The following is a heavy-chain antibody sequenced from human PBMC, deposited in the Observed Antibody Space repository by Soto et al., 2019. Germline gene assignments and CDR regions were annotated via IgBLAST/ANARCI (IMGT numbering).Heavy chain of an antibody. V-gene: IGHV4-34*01. CDR2: INHSGST. Sequence: PSETLSLTCAVYGGSFSGYYWSWIRQPPGKGLEWIGEINHSGSTNYNSSLKSRVTMSVDTSKNQISLKLSSVIAADTAVYYCARGTRDLNAFDIWGQGTMVTVSS. CDR3: ARGTRDLNAFDI. CDR1: GGSFSGYY. J-gene: IGHJ3*02.